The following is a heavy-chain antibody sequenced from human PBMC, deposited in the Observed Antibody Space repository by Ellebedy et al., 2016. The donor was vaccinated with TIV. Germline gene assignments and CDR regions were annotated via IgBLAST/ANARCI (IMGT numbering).Heavy chain of an antibody. CDR1: GYTFTRYY. V-gene: IGHV1-46*01. J-gene: IGHJ6*02. CDR2: INPSTGSA. Sequence: ASVKVSCKASGYTFTRYYLHWVRKAPGQGLEWMGKINPSTGSATHPQKFQGRATMTRDTSTSTVYMDLRSLKSEDTAVYYCARDGTYGMDVWGQGTTVIVSS. CDR3: ARDGTYGMDV.